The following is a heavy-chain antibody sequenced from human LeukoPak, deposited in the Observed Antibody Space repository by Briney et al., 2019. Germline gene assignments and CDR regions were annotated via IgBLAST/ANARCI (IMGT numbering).Heavy chain of an antibody. V-gene: IGHV3-21*01. Sequence: GGSLRLSCAASGFTFSSYSMNWVRQAPGKGLEWVSSISSSSSYIYYADSVKGRFTISRDNAKNSLYLQMKSLRAEDTAVYYCARAQFGTAAQSWGQGTLVTVSS. J-gene: IGHJ5*02. CDR2: ISSSSSYI. CDR3: ARAQFGTAAQS. CDR1: GFTFSSYS. D-gene: IGHD3-10*01.